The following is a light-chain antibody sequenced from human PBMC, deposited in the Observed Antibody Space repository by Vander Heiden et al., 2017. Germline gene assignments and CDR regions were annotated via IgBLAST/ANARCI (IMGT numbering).Light chain of an antibody. V-gene: IGLV2-14*01. CDR2: DVS. Sequence: QSALTQPASVSGAPGQSITISCTGTSSEFGAYNYVSWYQQHPGKAPKLMIYDVSHRPAVVSRRFAGSKSSNAASLTISGLPAEDEADYYCSYYTSSISRVFGGGTKLTVL. CDR1: SSEFGAYNY. J-gene: IGLJ3*02. CDR3: SYYTSSISRV.